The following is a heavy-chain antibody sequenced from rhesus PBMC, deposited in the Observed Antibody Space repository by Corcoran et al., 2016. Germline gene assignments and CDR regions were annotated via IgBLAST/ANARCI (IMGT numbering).Heavy chain of an antibody. CDR2: IKNKAKGGTE. J-gene: IGHJ4*01. D-gene: IGHD6-25*01. V-gene: IGHV3-116*02. CDR3: GLAAAGTH. CDR1: GFTFSDYC. Sequence: EVRLVESGGGLVQPGGSLRLSCAASGFTFSDYCMSWVRQAPGKGPEWVGIIKNKAKGGTEEYAASGKGRFTISRDDSKSIANLQMNSLKTEDTAVYYCGLAAAGTHWGQGVLVTVSS.